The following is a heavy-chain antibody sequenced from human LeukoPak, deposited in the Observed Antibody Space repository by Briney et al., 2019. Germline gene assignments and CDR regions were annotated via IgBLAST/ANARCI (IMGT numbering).Heavy chain of an antibody. D-gene: IGHD3-10*01. CDR3: ARGSRRGPQDKYYYGSGSYYIAYYYYGMDV. V-gene: IGHV3-48*03. CDR1: GFTFSSYE. Sequence: PGGSLRLSCAASGFTFSSYEMNWVRQAPGKGLEWVSYISSSGSTIYYADSVKGRFTVSRDNAKNSLYLQMNSLRAEDTAVYYCARGSRRGPQDKYYYGSGSYYIAYYYYGMDVWGQGTTVTVSS. J-gene: IGHJ6*02. CDR2: ISSSGSTI.